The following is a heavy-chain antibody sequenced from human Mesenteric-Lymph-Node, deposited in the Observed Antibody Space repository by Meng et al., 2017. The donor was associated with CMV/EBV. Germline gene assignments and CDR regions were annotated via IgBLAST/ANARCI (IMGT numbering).Heavy chain of an antibody. CDR1: GGSISSYY. CDR3: ARDPGYYDFWSGQHPYYYGMDV. V-gene: IGHV4-59*01. D-gene: IGHD3-3*01. CDR2: IYYSGST. J-gene: IGHJ6*02. Sequence: SETLSLTCTVSGGSISSYYWSWIRQPPGKGLEWIGYIYYSGSTNYNPSLKSRVTISVDTSKNQFSLKLSSVTAADTAVYYCARDPGYYDFWSGQHPYYYGMDVWGQGTTVTVSS.